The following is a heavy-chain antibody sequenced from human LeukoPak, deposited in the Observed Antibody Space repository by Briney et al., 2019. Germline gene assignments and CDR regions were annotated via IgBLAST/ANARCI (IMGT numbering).Heavy chain of an antibody. V-gene: IGHV3-23*01. D-gene: IGHD2-2*01. CDR1: GFTYSSYA. CDR3: AKVETSGGANCYALDY. J-gene: IGHJ4*02. Sequence: GGSLRLSCAASGFTYSSYAMTWVRQAPDKGLEWISAISGSDGSTYYADSVKGRFTISRDDSQNTLYLQMNSLSAEDTAVYYCAKVETSGGANCYALDYWGQGTLVTVSS. CDR2: ISGSDGST.